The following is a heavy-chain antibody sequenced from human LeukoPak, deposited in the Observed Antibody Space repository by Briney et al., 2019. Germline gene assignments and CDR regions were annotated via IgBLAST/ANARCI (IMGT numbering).Heavy chain of an antibody. D-gene: IGHD6-13*01. V-gene: IGHV4-4*07. J-gene: IGHJ5*02. CDR3: ARDLEQQLGDFWFDP. Sequence: SETLSLTCTVSGASITSYYWSWIRQPAGKGLEWFGRIYISGSTNYNPSLKSRVTMSVDTSKNQFSLKLSSVTAADTAVYYCARDLEQQLGDFWFDPWGQGTLVTVSS. CDR1: GASITSYY. CDR2: IYISGST.